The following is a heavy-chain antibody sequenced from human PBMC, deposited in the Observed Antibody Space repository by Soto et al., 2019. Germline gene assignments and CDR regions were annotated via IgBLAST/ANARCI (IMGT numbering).Heavy chain of an antibody. CDR2: INHSGST. V-gene: IGHV4-34*01. CDR1: GGSFNGYY. CDR3: ARAPDNYYFDS. D-gene: IGHD1-1*01. J-gene: IGHJ4*02. Sequence: SETLSLTCAVYGGSFNGYYWTWIRQPPGKGPEWIGDINHSGSTNYNPSLKSRVTISVDTSKNQFSLKLRSVTAADVAVFYCARAPDNYYFDSWGQGTLVTVSS.